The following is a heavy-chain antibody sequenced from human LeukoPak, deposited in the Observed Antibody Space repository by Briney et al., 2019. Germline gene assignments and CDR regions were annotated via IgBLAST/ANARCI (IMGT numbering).Heavy chain of an antibody. CDR1: GFTFRSYG. Sequence: PGGSLRLSCAVSGFTFRSYGMHWVRQAPGKGLEWMAAIWHDGSNEYYADSVNGRFTISRDNSNKTLYLQMNSLRADDTAVYYCAKDPRPQRHPTAADYWGQGTLVTVSS. D-gene: IGHD6-13*01. CDR2: IWHDGSNE. J-gene: IGHJ4*02. V-gene: IGHV3-33*06. CDR3: AKDPRPQRHPTAADY.